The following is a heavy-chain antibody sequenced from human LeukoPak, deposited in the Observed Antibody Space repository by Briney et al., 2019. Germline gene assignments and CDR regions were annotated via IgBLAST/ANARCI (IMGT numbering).Heavy chain of an antibody. CDR1: GGSISSSAYY. D-gene: IGHD5-18*01. J-gene: IGHJ4*02. V-gene: IGHV4-39*01. CDR2: IYYTGST. CDR3: ARRTALGSPLHY. Sequence: SETLSLTCTVSGGSISSSAYYWGWIRQPPGKGLEWIGSIYYTGSTYFNPSLKTRVTISIDTSKNQFSLKLSSVTAADTAVYYCARRTALGSPLHYWGQGTLVTVSS.